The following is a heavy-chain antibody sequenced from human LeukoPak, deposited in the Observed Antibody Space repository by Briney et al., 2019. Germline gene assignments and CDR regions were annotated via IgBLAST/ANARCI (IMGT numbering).Heavy chain of an antibody. V-gene: IGHV1-2*02. D-gene: IGHD6-13*01. CDR2: INPNSGGT. CDR3: ARSSFGAAAGMTFDI. CDR1: GYTFTGYY. J-gene: IGHJ3*02. Sequence: ASVKVSCKASGYTFTGYYMHWVRQAPGQGLEWMGWINPNSGGTNYAQKFQGRVTMTRDTSISTAYMELSRLRSDDTAVYYCARSSFGAAAGMTFDIWGQGTMVTVSS.